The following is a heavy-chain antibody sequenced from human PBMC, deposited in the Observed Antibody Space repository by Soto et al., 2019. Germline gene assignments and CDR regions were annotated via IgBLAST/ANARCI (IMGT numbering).Heavy chain of an antibody. D-gene: IGHD3-3*01. CDR3: AKDQSRTIPFLEWAD. Sequence: GGXLRLSCAASGFTFSSYAMSWVRQAPGKGLEWVSAISGSGGSTYYADSVKGRFTISRDNSKNTLFLQMNSLRAEDTAVYYCAKDQSRTIPFLEWADWGQGTQVTVSS. V-gene: IGHV3-23*01. CDR1: GFTFSSYA. J-gene: IGHJ4*02. CDR2: ISGSGGST.